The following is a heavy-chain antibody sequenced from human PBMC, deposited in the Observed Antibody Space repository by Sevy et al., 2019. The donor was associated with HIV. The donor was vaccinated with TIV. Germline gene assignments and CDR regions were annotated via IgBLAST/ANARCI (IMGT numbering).Heavy chain of an antibody. D-gene: IGHD2-15*01. CDR2: VNSDGSST. V-gene: IGHV3-74*01. Sequence: GGSLRLSCAASGFTFSSYWMHWVRQAPGKGPVWVSGVNSDGSSTNYADSGKGRFTMSRDSAKKTLYLQMNSLRAEDTAVYFCVAANTWQDYWGQGTLVTVSS. CDR1: GFTFSSYW. CDR3: VAANTWQDY. J-gene: IGHJ4*02.